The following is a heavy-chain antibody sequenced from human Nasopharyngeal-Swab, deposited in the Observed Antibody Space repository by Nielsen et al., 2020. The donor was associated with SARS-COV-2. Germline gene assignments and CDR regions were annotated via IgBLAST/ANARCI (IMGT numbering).Heavy chain of an antibody. V-gene: IGHV3-21*01. CDR2: ISSSGDYI. CDR3: ARDTHAMFAY. Sequence: GESLKISCAASGFTFNMYTINWVRQAPGKGLEWVSAISSSGDYIYYAASVKGRFTISRDNAKNSVYLQMNTLRADDTALYYCARDTHAMFAYWGQGTLVTVSS. J-gene: IGHJ4*02. CDR1: GFTFNMYT.